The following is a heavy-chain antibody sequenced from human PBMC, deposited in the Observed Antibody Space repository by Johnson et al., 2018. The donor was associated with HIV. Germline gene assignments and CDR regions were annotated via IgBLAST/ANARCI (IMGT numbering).Heavy chain of an antibody. CDR3: ARGPILEWLSGDGFDM. J-gene: IGHJ3*02. CDR2: ISSGGTI. V-gene: IGHV3-66*02. D-gene: IGHD3-3*01. Sequence: VQLVESGGSVVRPGGSLRLSCAASGFTVSSNYMSWVRQAPGGGLECVSLISSGGTIYYADSVKGQFTISRDNSKNTLHLQMNSLRVEDTAMYYCARGPILEWLSGDGFDMWGQGTMVTVYS. CDR1: GFTVSSNY.